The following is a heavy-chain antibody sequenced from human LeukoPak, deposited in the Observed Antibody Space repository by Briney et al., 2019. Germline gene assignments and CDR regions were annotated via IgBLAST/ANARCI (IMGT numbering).Heavy chain of an antibody. CDR1: GGSFSGYY. J-gene: IGHJ5*02. V-gene: IGHV4-34*01. CDR2: ISHTGLT. D-gene: IGHD2-21*02. CDR3: ARVPDITARPCDT. Sequence: SETLSLTRAVYGGSFSGYYWTLIRQTPGKGLEGIGEISHTGLTGSNPSLKSRVTIFVDSSKKQFSLRMTSVTAADTGVHYCARVPDITARPCDTWGPGTLVTVSS.